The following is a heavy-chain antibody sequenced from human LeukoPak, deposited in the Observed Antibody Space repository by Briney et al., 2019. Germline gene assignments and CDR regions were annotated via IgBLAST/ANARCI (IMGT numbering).Heavy chain of an antibody. CDR3: ASRRGSNRPFDD. CDR2: ISDDSNYI. V-gene: IGHV3-21*01. D-gene: IGHD1-26*01. Sequence: PGGSLRLSCAASGFTFSTYSGNWIRQAPGKGLEWVSSISDDSNYIFYADSVKGRFTISRDNAKNSLYLQMNSLTAEDSAVYYCASRRGSNRPFDDWGQGTLVTVSS. J-gene: IGHJ4*02. CDR1: GFTFSTYS.